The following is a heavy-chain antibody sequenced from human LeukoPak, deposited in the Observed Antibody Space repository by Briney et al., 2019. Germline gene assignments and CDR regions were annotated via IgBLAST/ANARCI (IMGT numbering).Heavy chain of an antibody. CDR1: GFTFSSYG. Sequence: GGSLRLSCAASGFTFSSYGMHWVRQAPGKGLEWVAVIWYDGSNKYYADSVKGRFTIPRDNSKNTLYLQMNSLRAEDTAVYYCAKDLRFSYFDYWGQGTLVTVSS. V-gene: IGHV3-33*06. J-gene: IGHJ4*02. CDR2: IWYDGSNK. D-gene: IGHD3-3*01. CDR3: AKDLRFSYFDY.